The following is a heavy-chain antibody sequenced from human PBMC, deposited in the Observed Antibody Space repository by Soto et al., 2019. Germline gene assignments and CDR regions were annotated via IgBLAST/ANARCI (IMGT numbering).Heavy chain of an antibody. V-gene: IGHV3-11*01. D-gene: IGHD3-22*01. J-gene: IGHJ4*02. Sequence: LXLXCAASGFPFSDXYMSWIGQAPGKGLEWVSYISSIGDIIYYADSVEGRFTICRDNANNSLYLQMNSLRAEDTAVYYCARDLGYYDSSGYFDYWGQGNLVTVSS. CDR2: ISSIGDII. CDR3: ARDLGYYDSSGYFDY. CDR1: GFPFSDXY.